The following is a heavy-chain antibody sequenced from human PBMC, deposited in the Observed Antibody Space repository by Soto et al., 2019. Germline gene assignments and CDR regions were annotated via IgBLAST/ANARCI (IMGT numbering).Heavy chain of an antibody. CDR1: GYNFDSYG. CDR2: SSAYNGNT. D-gene: IGHD2-8*02. Sequence: ASVKVSCKASGYNFDSYGISSARQAPGQEPQGMGWSSAYNGNTNYAQNLQGRLTMTTDTSTSTAYMELRSLRSDDTAIYYCATLPPRIVVVVSPIPTWGQGTPVPVSS. CDR3: ATLPPRIVVVVSPIPT. V-gene: IGHV1-18*01. J-gene: IGHJ5*02.